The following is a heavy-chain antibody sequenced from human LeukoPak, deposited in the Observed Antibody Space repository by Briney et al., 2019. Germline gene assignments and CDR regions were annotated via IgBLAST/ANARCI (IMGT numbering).Heavy chain of an antibody. CDR3: AREVGYCSSTSCSAQYYYYYYGMDV. CDR1: GGSISSSNW. CDR2: IYHSGST. V-gene: IGHV4-4*02. J-gene: IGHJ6*02. Sequence: KPSGTLSLTCAVSGGSISSSNWWSWVRQPPGKGLEWIGEIYHSGSTNYNPSLKSRVTISVDKSKNQFSLKLSSVTAADMAVYYCAREVGYCSSTSCSAQYYYYYYGMDVWGQGTTVTVSS. D-gene: IGHD2-2*01.